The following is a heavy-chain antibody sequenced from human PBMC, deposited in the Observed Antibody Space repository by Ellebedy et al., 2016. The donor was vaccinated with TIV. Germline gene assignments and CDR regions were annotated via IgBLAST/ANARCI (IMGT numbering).Heavy chain of an antibody. D-gene: IGHD1-1*01. CDR1: GFTFKNYA. CDR2: IDLSSTHI. Sequence: GGSLRLXCAASGFTFKNYAMNWVRQAPGKGLEWVSSIDLSSTHIYYADSVKGRFTISRDNAKNSLYLQMNSLRAEDTAVYYCARDPTAGTTLWHYLDYWGQGTLVTVSS. V-gene: IGHV3-21*01. CDR3: ARDPTAGTTLWHYLDY. J-gene: IGHJ4*02.